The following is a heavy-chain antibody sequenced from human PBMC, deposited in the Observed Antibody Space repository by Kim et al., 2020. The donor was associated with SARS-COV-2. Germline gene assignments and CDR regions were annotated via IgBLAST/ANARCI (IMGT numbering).Heavy chain of an antibody. J-gene: IGHJ4*02. D-gene: IGHD6-13*01. V-gene: IGHV3-49*04. CDR2: IRSKAYGGTT. CDR1: GFTFGDYA. Sequence: GGSLRLSCTASGFTFGDYAMSWVRQAPGKGLEWVGFIRSKAYGGTTEYAASVKGRFTISRDDSKSIAYLQMNSLKTEDTAVYYCTRVYSSSWYERVFDYWGQGTLVTVSS. CDR3: TRVYSSSWYERVFDY.